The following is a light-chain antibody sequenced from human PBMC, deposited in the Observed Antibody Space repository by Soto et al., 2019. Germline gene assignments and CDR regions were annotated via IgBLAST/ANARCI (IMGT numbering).Light chain of an antibody. CDR1: QSVSSSY. J-gene: IGKJ1*01. CDR3: QQYGSSPPRT. V-gene: IGKV3-20*01. Sequence: IVFTQSPCTLSLSPGERATLSCRASQSVSSSYLAWYQQKPGQAPRLLIYGASSRATGIPDRFSGSGSGTDFTLTISRLEPEDFAVYYCQQYGSSPPRTFGQGTKV. CDR2: GAS.